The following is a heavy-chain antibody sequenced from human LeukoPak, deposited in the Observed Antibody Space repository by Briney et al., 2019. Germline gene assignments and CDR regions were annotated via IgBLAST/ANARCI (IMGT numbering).Heavy chain of an antibody. V-gene: IGHV4-34*12. D-gene: IGHD2-2*01. J-gene: IGHJ5*02. Sequence: KPSETLSLTCAVHGGSFSDYYWSWIRQPPGKGLEWIGEIFHRGDPNYNPSLKSRVTISVDTSKNQFSLKLSPVTAADTAVYYCAREPLWDIVVVPAAKHWFDPWGQGTLVTVSS. CDR3: AREPLWDIVVVPAAKHWFDP. CDR2: IFHRGDP. CDR1: GGSFSDYY.